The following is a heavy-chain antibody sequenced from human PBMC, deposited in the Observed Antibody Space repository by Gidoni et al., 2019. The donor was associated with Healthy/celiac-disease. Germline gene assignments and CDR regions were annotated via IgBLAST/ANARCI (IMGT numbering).Heavy chain of an antibody. Sequence: EVQLVDSGGGLVQHGGYQRLSCAASGFPFSSSSLDWVRQAPGKGLEWVSYISSSISTIYYADSGKGRFTISRDNAKNSLYLQMNSLRDEDTAVYYCARSTMVQGVIITPYYFDYWGQGTLVTVSS. J-gene: IGHJ4*02. CDR3: ARSTMVQGVIITPYYFDY. V-gene: IGHV3-48*02. D-gene: IGHD3-10*01. CDR2: ISSSISTI. CDR1: GFPFSSSS.